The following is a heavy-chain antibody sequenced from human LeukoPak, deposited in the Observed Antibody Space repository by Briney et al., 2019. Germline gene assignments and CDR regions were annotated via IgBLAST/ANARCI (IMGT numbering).Heavy chain of an antibody. CDR2: ISSSGSTI. V-gene: IGHV3-11*01. D-gene: IGHD1-1*01. CDR1: GFTFSDYY. J-gene: IGHJ6*02. Sequence: KPGGSLRLSCAASGFTFSDYYMSWIRQAPGKGLEWVSYISSSGSTIYYADSVKGRFTISRDNAKNSLYLQMNSLRADDTAVYYCARQMERTNIRPYGMDVWGQGTTVTVSS. CDR3: ARQMERTNIRPYGMDV.